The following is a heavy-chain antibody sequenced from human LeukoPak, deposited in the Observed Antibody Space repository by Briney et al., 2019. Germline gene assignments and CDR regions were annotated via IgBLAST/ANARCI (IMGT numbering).Heavy chain of an antibody. V-gene: IGHV1-2*02. CDR1: GYTFTAYY. J-gene: IGHJ3*01. CDR3: ARGGGSGVDAFDV. D-gene: IGHD3-10*01. Sequence: ASVKVSCKGSGYTFTAYYIHWVRQAPGQGLEWMGWIIPNSGGTNYAQGFQDRVTMTSDTSTNTVYMELSWLMSDDTAVYFCARGGGSGVDAFDVWGQGTMITVSS. CDR2: IIPNSGGT.